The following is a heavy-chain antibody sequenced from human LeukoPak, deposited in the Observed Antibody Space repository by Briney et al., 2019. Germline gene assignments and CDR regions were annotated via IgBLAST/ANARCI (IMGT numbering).Heavy chain of an antibody. D-gene: IGHD6-6*01. Sequence: GASVKVSCKASGYTFTSYYMHWVRQAPGQGLEWMGGIIPIFGTANYAQKFQGRVTITADESTSTAYMELSSLRSEDTAVYYCARDSDYSSSSVWFDPWGQGTLVTVSS. CDR1: GYTFTSYY. V-gene: IGHV1-69*13. CDR3: ARDSDYSSSSVWFDP. J-gene: IGHJ5*02. CDR2: IIPIFGTA.